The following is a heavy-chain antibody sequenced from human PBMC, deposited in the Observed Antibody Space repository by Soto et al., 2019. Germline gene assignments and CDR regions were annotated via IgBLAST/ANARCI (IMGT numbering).Heavy chain of an antibody. Sequence: QMQLVQSGAEVKKPGSSVKVSCKASGGTLSSFINYPINWVRQAPGQGLEWMGGIVPNVGTVNYAQKFQGRVTITADKSTGTAYMEVSSLRSEDTAIYYCARRDTSGFLRYFDNWGQGTLVTVSS. CDR3: ARRDTSGFLRYFDN. CDR2: IVPNVGTV. J-gene: IGHJ4*02. CDR1: GGTLSSFINYP. V-gene: IGHV1-69*06. D-gene: IGHD3-3*01.